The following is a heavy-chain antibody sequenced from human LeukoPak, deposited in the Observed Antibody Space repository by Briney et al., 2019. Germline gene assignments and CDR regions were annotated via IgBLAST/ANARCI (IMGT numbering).Heavy chain of an antibody. CDR2: ITSDGTST. CDR3: ARGGPAGEFDY. J-gene: IGHJ4*02. V-gene: IGHV3-74*01. Sequence: PGGSLRLSCAASGFTFSIYWMHWVRRAPGKGLVWVSRITSDGTSTWVSRITSDGTSTSYADSVKGRFTISRDSAKNTLYLQMNSLRADDTAVYYCARGGPAGEFDYWGQGSLVTVSS. CDR1: GFTFSIYW. D-gene: IGHD3-10*01.